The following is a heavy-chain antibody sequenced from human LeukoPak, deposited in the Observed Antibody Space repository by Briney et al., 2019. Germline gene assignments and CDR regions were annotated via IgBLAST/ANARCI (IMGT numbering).Heavy chain of an antibody. V-gene: IGHV3-33*08. Sequence: GGSLRLSCAASGFTFSDYYMSWIRQAPGKGLEWVAVIWYDGSNKYYADSVKGRFTISRDNSKNTLYLQMNSLRAEDTAVYYCARGDYGDYVFDYWGQGTLVTVSS. D-gene: IGHD4-17*01. CDR2: IWYDGSNK. CDR3: ARGDYGDYVFDY. J-gene: IGHJ4*02. CDR1: GFTFSDYY.